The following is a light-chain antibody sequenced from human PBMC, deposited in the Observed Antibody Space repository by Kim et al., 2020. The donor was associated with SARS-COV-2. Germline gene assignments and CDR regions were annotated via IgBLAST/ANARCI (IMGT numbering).Light chain of an antibody. V-gene: IGLV3-21*04. Sequence: APGNTARITCAGNGVGTYSVHWYQQKAGQAPVLVIDYDSDRPSGIPERFSGSNSENTATLTISRVEAGDEADYFCQVWDSSSDHSVFGGGTQLTVL. CDR1: GVGTYS. CDR3: QVWDSSSDHSV. J-gene: IGLJ2*01. CDR2: YDS.